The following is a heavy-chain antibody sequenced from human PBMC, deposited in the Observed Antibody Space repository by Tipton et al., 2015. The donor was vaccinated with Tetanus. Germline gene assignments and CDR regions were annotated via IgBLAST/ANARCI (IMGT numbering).Heavy chain of an antibody. CDR1: GGSINNCY. V-gene: IGHV3-23*01. CDR3: AKGGTIMIWNYYFDS. D-gene: IGHD3-16*01. J-gene: IGHJ4*02. Sequence: LSLTCTVSGGSINNCYWSWVRQAPGKGLEWVSGISGSGGSTYYADSVKGRFTISRDNSKNTLYLQMNSLRAEDTAVYYCAKGGTIMIWNYYFDSWGQGTLVTVSS. CDR2: ISGSGGST.